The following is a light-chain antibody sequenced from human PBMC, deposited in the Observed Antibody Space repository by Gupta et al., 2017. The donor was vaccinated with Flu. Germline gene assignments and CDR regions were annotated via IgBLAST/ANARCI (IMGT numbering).Light chain of an antibody. CDR3: CSHTSSSTRL. Sequence: QSALTQPASGSGSPGQSITISCPGTSSDVGGYNSVSWYQQHPGKVPKLIIYEVTNRPSGISPRCSGSKSANTASLTISGLQAEDEADYYCCSHTSSSTRLFGGGTKLTVL. J-gene: IGLJ3*02. CDR1: SSDVGGYNS. V-gene: IGLV2-14*01. CDR2: EVT.